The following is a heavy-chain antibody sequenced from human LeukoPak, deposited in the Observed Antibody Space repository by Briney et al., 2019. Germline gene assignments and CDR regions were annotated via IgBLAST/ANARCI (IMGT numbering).Heavy chain of an antibody. CDR3: ARDGETVTTVTESGIRYFDI. Sequence: GASLKVSCKASGYTFTGYYMHWVRQAPGQGLEWMGIINPSGGSTSYAQKLQGRVTMTRDTSTSTVYMELSSLRSGDAAVYYCARDGETVTTVTESGIRYFDIWGQGTMVTVSS. D-gene: IGHD4-17*01. CDR2: INPSGGST. J-gene: IGHJ3*02. CDR1: GYTFTGYY. V-gene: IGHV1-46*01.